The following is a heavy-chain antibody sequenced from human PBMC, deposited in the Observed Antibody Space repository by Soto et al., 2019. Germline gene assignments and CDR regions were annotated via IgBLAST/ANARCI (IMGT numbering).Heavy chain of an antibody. CDR2: ISAYNGDT. Sequence: QDQLVQSGGEVKKPGASVKVSCKASGYSFTNYGITWVRQAPGQGFEWMGWISAYNGDTNYAQKLQGRVTMTTDASTSTSYLELRSLSSDDKAVYYCARDRGVAPPVAGNTHYYYYMDVWGKGTTVTVSS. CDR1: GYSFTNYG. V-gene: IGHV1-18*01. J-gene: IGHJ6*03. D-gene: IGHD6-19*01. CDR3: ARDRGVAPPVAGNTHYYYYMDV.